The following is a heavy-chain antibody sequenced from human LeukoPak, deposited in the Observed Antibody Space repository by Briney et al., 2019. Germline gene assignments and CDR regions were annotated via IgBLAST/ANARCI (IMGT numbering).Heavy chain of an antibody. CDR3: ARVSPSGWFDY. CDR2: IYYSGSSGSN. CDR1: GGSISSYY. J-gene: IGHJ4*02. V-gene: IGHV4-59*12. Sequence: SETLSLTCTVSGGSISSYYWTWIRQPPGKGLEWIGYIYYSGSSGSNNYNPSLKSRVTISVDTSKNQFSLKLSSVTAADTAVYYCARVSPSGWFDYWGQGALVTVSS. D-gene: IGHD6-19*01.